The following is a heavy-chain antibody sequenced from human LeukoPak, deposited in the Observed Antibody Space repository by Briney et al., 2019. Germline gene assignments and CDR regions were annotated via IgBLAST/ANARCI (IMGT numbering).Heavy chain of an antibody. CDR3: ARADRYCSSTSCYNWFDP. CDR1: GGSISSYY. V-gene: IGHV4-4*07. CDR2: IYTSGST. Sequence: PSETLSLTCTVSGGSISSYYWSWIRQPAGKGLEWIGRIYTSGSTNYNPSLKSRVTMSVDTSKNQFSLKLSSVTAADTAVYYCARADRYCSSTSCYNWFDPWGQGTLVTVSS. D-gene: IGHD2-2*01. J-gene: IGHJ5*02.